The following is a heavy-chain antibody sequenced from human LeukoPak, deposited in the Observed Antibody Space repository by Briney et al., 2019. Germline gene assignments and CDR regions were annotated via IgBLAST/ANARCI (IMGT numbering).Heavy chain of an antibody. J-gene: IGHJ4*02. Sequence: GGSLRLSCAASGFTFSSCFMNWVRQAPGKGLEWVAKIHPDGSDKYYVDSVKGRFTISRDNAKSSLHLQMNSLRAEDTAVYYCARVRGDYGGISDYWGQGTLVTVSS. CDR3: ARVRGDYGGISDY. D-gene: IGHD4-23*01. V-gene: IGHV3-7*05. CDR2: IHPDGSDK. CDR1: GFTFSSCF.